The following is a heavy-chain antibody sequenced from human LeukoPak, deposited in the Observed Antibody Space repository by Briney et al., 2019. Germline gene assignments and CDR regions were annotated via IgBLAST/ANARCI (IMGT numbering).Heavy chain of an antibody. J-gene: IGHJ5*02. Sequence: PSETLSLTCAVYGGSFSGYYWSWIRQPPGKGLEWIGEINHSGSTNYNPSLKSRVTISVDTSKNQFSLKLSSMTAADTAVYYCASGPRSNWFDPWGQGTLVTVSS. CDR1: GGSFSGYY. V-gene: IGHV4-34*01. CDR2: INHSGST. CDR3: ASGPRSNWFDP.